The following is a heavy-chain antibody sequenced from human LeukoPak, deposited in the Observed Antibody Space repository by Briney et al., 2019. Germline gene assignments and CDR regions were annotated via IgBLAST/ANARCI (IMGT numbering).Heavy chain of an antibody. CDR3: ARDIVVVPAEYGMDV. CDR1: GFTFSSYA. CDR2: ISYDGSNK. Sequence: PGRSLRLTCAASGFTFSSYAMHWVRQAPGKGLEWVAVISYDGSNKYYADSVKGRFTISRDNSKNTLYLQMNSLRAEDTAVYYCARDIVVVPAEYGMDVWGQGTTVTVSS. J-gene: IGHJ6*02. V-gene: IGHV3-30-3*01. D-gene: IGHD2-2*01.